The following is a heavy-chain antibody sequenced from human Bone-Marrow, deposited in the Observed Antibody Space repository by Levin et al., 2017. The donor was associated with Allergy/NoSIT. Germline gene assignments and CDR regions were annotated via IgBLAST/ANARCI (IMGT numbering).Heavy chain of an antibody. CDR2: ISYDGFNE. Sequence: GESLKISCAASGFHFRPHGMHWARQAPGKGLEWVAVISYDGFNEYYSDSVKGRFTISRDNSKNALYLEMNSLRSEDTAVYYCARDRSGSGSDGMDVWGQGTPVTVSS. J-gene: IGHJ6*02. V-gene: IGHV3-30*03. CDR1: GFHFRPHG. D-gene: IGHD3-10*01. CDR3: ARDRSGSGSDGMDV.